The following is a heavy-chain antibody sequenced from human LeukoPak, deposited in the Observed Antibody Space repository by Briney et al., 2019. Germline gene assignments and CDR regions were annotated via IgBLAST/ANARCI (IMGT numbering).Heavy chain of an antibody. J-gene: IGHJ4*02. CDR2: ISYDGSNK. Sequence: GSLRLSCAASGFTFSSHAMHWVRQAPGKGLEWVAVISYDGSNKYYADSVKGRFTISRDNSKNTLYLQMNSLRAEDTAVYYCARTMAEYYFDYWGQGTLVTVSS. CDR3: ARTMAEYYFDY. D-gene: IGHD5-24*01. CDR1: GFTFSSHA. V-gene: IGHV3-30-3*01.